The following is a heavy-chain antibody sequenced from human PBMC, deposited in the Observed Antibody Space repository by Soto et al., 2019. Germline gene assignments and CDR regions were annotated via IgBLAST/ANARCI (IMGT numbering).Heavy chain of an antibody. J-gene: IGHJ5*02. CDR1: GGSFSGYY. Sequence: PSETLSLTCAVYGGSFSGYYWSWIRQPPGKGLEWIGEINHSGSTNYNPSLKSRVTISVDTSKNQFSLKLSSVTAADTAVYYCARGRPGQRITMVRGAIISQPRGQGTLVTVSS. CDR3: ARGRPGQRITMVRGAIISQP. CDR2: INHSGST. D-gene: IGHD3-10*01. V-gene: IGHV4-34*01.